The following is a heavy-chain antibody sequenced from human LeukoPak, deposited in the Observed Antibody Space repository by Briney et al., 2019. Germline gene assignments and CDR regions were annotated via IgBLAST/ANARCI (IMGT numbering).Heavy chain of an antibody. CDR2: IKSKTDGGTT. CDR1: GFTFSNAW. J-gene: IGHJ4*02. Sequence: PGGSLRLSCAASGFTFSNAWMSWVRQDPGKGLEWVGRIKSKTDGGTTGYAAPVKGRFTISRDDSKNTLYLQMNSLKTEDTAVYYCTTTAMARRTDYWGQGTLVTVSS. D-gene: IGHD5-18*01. CDR3: TTTAMARRTDY. V-gene: IGHV3-15*01.